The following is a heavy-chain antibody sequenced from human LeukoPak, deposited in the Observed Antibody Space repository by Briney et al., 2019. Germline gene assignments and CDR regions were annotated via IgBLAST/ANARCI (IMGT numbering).Heavy chain of an antibody. V-gene: IGHV3-30-3*01. Sequence: GGSLRLSCAASGFTFSSYAMHWVRQAPGKGLEWVAVISYDGSNKYYADSVKGRFTISRDNSKNTLYLQMNSLRAEDTAVYYCARDKGGVRYSSGWYRSYYFDYWGQGTLVTVSS. D-gene: IGHD6-19*01. CDR1: GFTFSSYA. CDR2: ISYDGSNK. CDR3: ARDKGGVRYSSGWYRSYYFDY. J-gene: IGHJ4*02.